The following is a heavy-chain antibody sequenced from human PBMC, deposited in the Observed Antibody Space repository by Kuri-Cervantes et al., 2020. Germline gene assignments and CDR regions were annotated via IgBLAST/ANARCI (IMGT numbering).Heavy chain of an antibody. CDR2: IWHDGSNK. CDR3: AKREWLVSPRADSLYFDY. Sequence: GESLKISCAASGFTFSSYAMHWVRQAAGKGLEWVGVIWHDGSNKYYADSVKGRFTISRDNSKNTLYLQMNSLRAEDTAVYYCAKREWLVSPRADSLYFDYWGQGTLVTVSS. CDR1: GFTFSSYA. J-gene: IGHJ4*02. D-gene: IGHD6-19*01. V-gene: IGHV3-33*06.